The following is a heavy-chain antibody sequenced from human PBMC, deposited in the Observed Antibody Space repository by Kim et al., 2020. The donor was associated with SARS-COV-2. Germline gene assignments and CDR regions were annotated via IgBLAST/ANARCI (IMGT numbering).Heavy chain of an antibody. CDR2: ISYDGSNK. CDR1: GFTFSSYS. J-gene: IGHJ6*02. Sequence: GGSLRLSCAASGFTFSSYSMHWVRQAPGKGLEWVAVISYDGSNKYYADSVKGRFTFSRDNSKNTLYLQMNSLRAEDTAVYYCARPPNPSALFQSQGGMDVWGQGTTVTVSS. CDR3: ARPPNPSALFQSQGGMDV. D-gene: IGHD2-21*01. V-gene: IGHV3-30-3*01.